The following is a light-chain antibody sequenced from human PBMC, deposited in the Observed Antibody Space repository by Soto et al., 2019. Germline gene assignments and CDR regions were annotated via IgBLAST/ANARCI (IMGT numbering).Light chain of an antibody. CDR2: EVN. CDR3: SSSTSSYTLV. CDR1: SSDIGIYNR. V-gene: IGLV2-18*02. Sequence: QSALTQPPSVSGSPGQSVTISCTGTSSDIGIYNRVSWYQQPPGTAPKLMIYEVNNRPSGVPDRFSGSKSGNTASLTITGLQEEDEADNYCSSSTSSYTLVFGGGTKVTVL. J-gene: IGLJ2*01.